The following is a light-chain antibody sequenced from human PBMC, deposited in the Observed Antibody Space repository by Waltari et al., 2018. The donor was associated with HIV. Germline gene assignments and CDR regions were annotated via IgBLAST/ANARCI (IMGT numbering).Light chain of an antibody. CDR3: QQYHHWPPLT. CDR1: QNVDDK. V-gene: IGKV3D-15*03. CDR2: HSS. Sequence: DILLTQSPATISVSPGGRVTVSCRASQNVDDKLAWYQHKPSQSPRLLIYHSSVRAAGVPTRFGGAGSAINFTLTITILQSEDFALYFCQQYHHWPPLTFGGGSRVELK. J-gene: IGKJ4*01.